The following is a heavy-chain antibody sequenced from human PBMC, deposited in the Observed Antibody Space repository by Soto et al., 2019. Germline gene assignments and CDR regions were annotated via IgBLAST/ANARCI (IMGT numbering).Heavy chain of an antibody. D-gene: IGHD6-19*01. V-gene: IGHV4-59*01. CDR3: AALVAVADPVGYYYDGMDV. CDR2: IYDSGST. Sequence: PSETLSLTCTVSGGSISNYYLSWIRQPPGKGLEWIGHIYDSGSTNYNPSLKSRVTISVDTSRNQFSLKLRSVTAAETAIYYCAALVAVADPVGYYYDGMDVWGQGITVTVSS. CDR1: GGSISNYY. J-gene: IGHJ6*02.